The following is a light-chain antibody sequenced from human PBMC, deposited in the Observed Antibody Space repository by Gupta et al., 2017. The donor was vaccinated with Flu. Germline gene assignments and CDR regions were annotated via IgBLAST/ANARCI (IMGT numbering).Light chain of an antibody. J-gene: IGLJ2*01. V-gene: IGLV3-1*01. CDR1: KLGDKY. CDR3: QAWDSSTVV. CDR2: KDS. Sequence: SYCLTQPPSASVSPGQTASITCSGDKLGDKYACWYQQKPGQSHVLVIYKDSKRPSGIPERFSGSNSGNTATVTISGTQAMDEADYYCQAWDSSTVVFGGGTKLTVL.